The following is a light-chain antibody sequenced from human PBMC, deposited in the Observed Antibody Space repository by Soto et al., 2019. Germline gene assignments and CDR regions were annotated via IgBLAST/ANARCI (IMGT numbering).Light chain of an antibody. J-gene: IGLJ1*01. CDR1: SSDVGGYNY. Sequence: QSVLTQPASVSGSPGQSITISCTGTSSDVGGYNYVSWYQQHPGKAPKLMTYDVSNRPSGVSNRFSGSKSGNTASLTISGLQAEDEADYYCSSYTSSSTLDVFGTGTKLTVL. V-gene: IGLV2-14*01. CDR3: SSYTSSSTLDV. CDR2: DVS.